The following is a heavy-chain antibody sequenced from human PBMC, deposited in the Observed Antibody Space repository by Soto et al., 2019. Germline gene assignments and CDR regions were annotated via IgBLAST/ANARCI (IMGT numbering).Heavy chain of an antibody. D-gene: IGHD2-8*01. CDR3: AGFGVGDRDDK. J-gene: IGHJ4*02. V-gene: IGHV4-30-4*01. Sequence: LSLTCPVSGSYITSGDYHWTWIRQAPGKGLEWIGYISHSETTYYSPALKNRIIISSDFSMNQFSLRLNSVTAADTAVYFCAGFGVGDRDDKWGQGTLVTVSS. CDR2: ISHSETT. CDR1: GSYITSGDYH.